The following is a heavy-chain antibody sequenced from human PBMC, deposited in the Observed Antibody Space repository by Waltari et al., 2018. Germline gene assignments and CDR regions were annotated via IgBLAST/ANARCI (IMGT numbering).Heavy chain of an antibody. J-gene: IGHJ4*02. CDR1: GFTFSSHG. CDR2: IWNDGSNQ. V-gene: IGHV3-33*01. Sequence: QVQLVESGGGVVQPGTSLRLSCVGSGFTFSSHGMHWVRQAPGKGLGWVAVIWNDGSNQDYGHSVRGRFTVSRDNSKSTVYLQMNSLRVEDTAVYYCARYGSGSYAPDYWGQGTLVTVSS. CDR3: ARYGSGSYAPDY. D-gene: IGHD3-10*01.